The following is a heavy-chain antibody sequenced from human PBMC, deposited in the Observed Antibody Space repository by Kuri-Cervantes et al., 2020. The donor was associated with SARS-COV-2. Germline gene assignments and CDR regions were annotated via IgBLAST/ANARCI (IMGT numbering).Heavy chain of an antibody. CDR2: ISSSGSTI. J-gene: IGHJ4*02. CDR3: AKTKGVDTAMDCIDY. CDR1: GFTFSSYE. D-gene: IGHD5-18*01. V-gene: IGHV3-48*03. Sequence: GESLKISCAASGFTFSSYEMNWVRQAPGKGLEWVSYISSSGSTIYYADSVKGRFTISRDNAKNSLYLQMNSLRAEDTAVYYCAKTKGVDTAMDCIDYWGQGTLVTVSS.